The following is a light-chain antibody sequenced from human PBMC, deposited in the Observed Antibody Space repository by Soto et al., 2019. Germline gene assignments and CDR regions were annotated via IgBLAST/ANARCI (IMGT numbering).Light chain of an antibody. J-gene: IGLJ1*01. CDR3: SSYTSSSPLGV. CDR2: EVT. V-gene: IGLV2-14*01. Sequence: QSALTQPASVSGSPGQSITISCTGTSSDVGGYNYVSWYQQHPGKAPKLLIHEVTTRPSGVSDRFSGSKSVNSASLTISGLQAEDEADYYCSSYTSSSPLGVFGTGTKVTVL. CDR1: SSDVGGYNY.